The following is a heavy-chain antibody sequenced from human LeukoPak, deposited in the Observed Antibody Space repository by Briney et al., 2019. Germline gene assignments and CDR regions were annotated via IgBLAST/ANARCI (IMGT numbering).Heavy chain of an antibody. J-gene: IGHJ4*02. Sequence: GASVKVSCKASGYTFTGYYMHWVRQAPGQGLEWMGWINPNSGGTNYAQKFQGRVTMTRDTSISTAYMELSRLRSDDTAVYYCARDIVVVPAAMASFDYWGQGTLVTVSS. CDR3: ARDIVVVPAAMASFDY. CDR1: GYTFTGYY. CDR2: INPNSGGT. V-gene: IGHV1-2*02. D-gene: IGHD2-2*01.